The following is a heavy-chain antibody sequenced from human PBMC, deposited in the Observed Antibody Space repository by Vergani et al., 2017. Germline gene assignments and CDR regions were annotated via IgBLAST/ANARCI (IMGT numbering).Heavy chain of an antibody. CDR2: INHSGST. D-gene: IGHD3-10*01. J-gene: IGHJ4*02. CDR1: GGSFSGYY. Sequence: QVQLQQWGAGLLKPSETLPLTCAVYGGSFSGYYWSWIRQPPGKGLEWIGEINHSGSTNYNPSLKSRVTISVDTSKNQFSLKLSSVTAADTAVYYCARGESPRXYYYGSGSYFYFEYWGQGTLVTVSS. CDR3: ARGESPRXYYYGSGSYFYFEY. V-gene: IGHV4-34*01.